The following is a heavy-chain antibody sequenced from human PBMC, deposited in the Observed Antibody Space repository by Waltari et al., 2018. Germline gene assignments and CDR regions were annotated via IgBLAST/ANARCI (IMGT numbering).Heavy chain of an antibody. Sequence: EVQLEESGGGLVQPGGSLRLSCAASGFTFSSHWIHWVRQAPGKGLVWVSRINGDGGSTSYADSVKCRFTISRDNAKNTLYLQMNSLRAEDTAVYYCSRDLQHGDFGRGRDYWGQGTLVTVSS. D-gene: IGHD4-17*01. V-gene: IGHV3-74*01. CDR2: INGDGGST. J-gene: IGHJ4*02. CDR1: GFTFSSHW. CDR3: SRDLQHGDFGRGRDY.